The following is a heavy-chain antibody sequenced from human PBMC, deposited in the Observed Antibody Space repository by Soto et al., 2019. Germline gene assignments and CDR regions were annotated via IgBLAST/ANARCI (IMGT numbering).Heavy chain of an antibody. CDR2: IYPGDPDT. CDR3: ARSIKDYDSPVLGGVDY. V-gene: IGHV5-51*01. J-gene: IGHJ4*02. D-gene: IGHD3-22*01. CDR1: GYSFTSYW. Sequence: EVQLVQSGAEVKKPGESLKISCKGSGYSFTSYWIGWVRQMPGNGLEWMGIIYPGDPDTRYSPSFQGQVTISADKSISTAYLQWSSLKPSDTAMDYCARSIKDYDSPVLGGVDYWSQGTLVTFSS.